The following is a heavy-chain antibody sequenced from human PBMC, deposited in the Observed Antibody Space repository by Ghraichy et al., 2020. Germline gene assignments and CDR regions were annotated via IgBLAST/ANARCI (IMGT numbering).Heavy chain of an antibody. CDR3: VKKLSQGGWFEFDF. CDR1: GFTFSSSG. J-gene: IGHJ4*02. D-gene: IGHD6-19*01. CDR2: ILNDGNNK. Sequence: GGSLRLSWAASGFTFSSSGMHWVRQAPGKGLEWVAFILNDGNNKYYADSVKGRFTISRDNSKKILYLQMNNLTPEDTAVYHCVKKLSQGGWFEFDFWGQGTLVIVSS. V-gene: IGHV3-30*02.